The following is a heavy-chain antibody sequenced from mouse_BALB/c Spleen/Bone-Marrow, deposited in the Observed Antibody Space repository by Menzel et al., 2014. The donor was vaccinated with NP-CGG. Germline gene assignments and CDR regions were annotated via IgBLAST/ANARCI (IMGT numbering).Heavy chain of an antibody. Sequence: EVKAVESGGGLVQPGGSLRLSCATSGFTFTDYYMSWVRQPPGKALEWLGFIRNKANGYTTEYSASVKGRFTISRDNSQSILYLQMNTLRAEDSATYYCARDDYYAMDYWGQGTSVTVSS. CDR2: IRNKANGYTT. J-gene: IGHJ4*01. V-gene: IGHV7-3*02. CDR1: GFTFTDYY. CDR3: ARDDYYAMDY.